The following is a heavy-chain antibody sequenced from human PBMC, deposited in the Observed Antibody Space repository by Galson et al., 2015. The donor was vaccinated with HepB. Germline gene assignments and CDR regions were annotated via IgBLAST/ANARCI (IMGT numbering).Heavy chain of an antibody. CDR2: ISSSTSHI. J-gene: IGHJ4*02. Sequence: SLRLSCAASGFTLRSYTMTWVRQAPGKGLEWLSSISSSTSHIYSADSVKGRFTISRDNAKNTLYLQMNSLRAEDTAVYYCTSGGREDQWLVRYFDYWGQGTLVTVSS. V-gene: IGHV3-21*01. CDR1: GFTLRSYT. D-gene: IGHD6-19*01. CDR3: TSGGREDQWLVRYFDY.